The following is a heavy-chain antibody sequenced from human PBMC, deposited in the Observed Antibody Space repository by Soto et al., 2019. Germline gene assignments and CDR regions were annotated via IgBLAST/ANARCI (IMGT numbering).Heavy chain of an antibody. V-gene: IGHV4-59*01. J-gene: IGHJ4*02. CDR2: IYYSGST. D-gene: IGHD2-21*01. Sequence: SETLSLTCTVSGGSISSYYWSWIRQPPGKGLEWIGYIYYSGSTNYNPSLKSRVTISVDTSKNQFSLKLSSVTAADTAVYYCARDLAHGIPDYWGQGTLVTVSS. CDR1: GGSISSYY. CDR3: ARDLAHGIPDY.